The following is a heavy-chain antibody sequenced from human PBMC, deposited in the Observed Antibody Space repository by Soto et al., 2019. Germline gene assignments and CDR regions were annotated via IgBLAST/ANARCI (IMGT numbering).Heavy chain of an antibody. V-gene: IGHV1-2*02. CDR2: INPNSGAT. J-gene: IGHJ4*02. Sequence: QVQLVQSGTEVKKPGASVKVSCKASGYMFTGNYMHWVRQAPGQGLEYMGWINPNSGATNYAQKFQGRVTMTWDTSISTAYVELSRLRSDDTAVYYCAPHYPDSSGYFDRWGQGTLVTVSS. CDR3: APHYPDSSGYFDR. CDR1: GYMFTGNY. D-gene: IGHD3-22*01.